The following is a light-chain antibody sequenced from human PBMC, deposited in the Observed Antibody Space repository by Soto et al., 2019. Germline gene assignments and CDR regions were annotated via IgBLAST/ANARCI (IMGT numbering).Light chain of an antibody. CDR3: QLSKT. CDR1: QTISSW. J-gene: IGKJ1*01. CDR2: KAS. Sequence: DIQMPQSPSTLSASVGDRVTITCRASQTISSWLAWYQQNPGKAPKLLIYKASSLESGVPSRFSGSGSGTEFTLTISSLQPDDFATYYCQLSKTVGQGTKVDIK. V-gene: IGKV1-5*03.